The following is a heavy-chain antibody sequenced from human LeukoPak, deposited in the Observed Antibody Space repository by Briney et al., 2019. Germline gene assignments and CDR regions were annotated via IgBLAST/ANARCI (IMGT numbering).Heavy chain of an antibody. CDR2: ISPNNGDT. Sequence: GASVKVSCKASGYTXTTFHMHWVRQAPGQGLEWMGRISPNNGDTNYAQKFQGRVTMTRDTSISTAYMELSRLRSDDTAVYYCASPLVDIVASPPLGYWGQGTLVTVSS. CDR1: GYTXTTFH. J-gene: IGHJ4*02. D-gene: IGHD5-12*01. V-gene: IGHV1-2*02. CDR3: ASPLVDIVASPPLGY.